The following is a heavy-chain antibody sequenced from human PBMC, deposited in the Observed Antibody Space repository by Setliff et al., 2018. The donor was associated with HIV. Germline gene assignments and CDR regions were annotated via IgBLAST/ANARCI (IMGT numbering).Heavy chain of an antibody. CDR1: GDSISGRNW. J-gene: IGHJ4*02. CDR2: ISQSGAT. CDR3: ARGLVSSRTSLTFDY. V-gene: IGHV4-4*02. D-gene: IGHD2-2*01. Sequence: SETLSLTCAVSGDSISGRNWWNWVRQPPGKGLEWIGEISQSGATNLNPSLKSRVTMSVDKSNNQYSLKLTSVTATDAAVYYCARGLVSSRTSLTFDYWGQGALVTVSS.